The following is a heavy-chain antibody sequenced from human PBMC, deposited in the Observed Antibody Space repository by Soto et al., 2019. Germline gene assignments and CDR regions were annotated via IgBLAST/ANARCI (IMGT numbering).Heavy chain of an antibody. V-gene: IGHV4-61*05. J-gene: IGHJ4*02. CDR3: ARGHYGDYVPFDY. D-gene: IGHD4-17*01. CDR1: GGSISSSSYY. Sequence: PSETLSLTCTVSGGSISSSSYYWGWIRQPPGKGLEWIGYIYYSGSTNYNPSLKSRVTISVDTSKNQFSLKLSSVTAADTAVYYCARGHYGDYVPFDYWGQGTLVTVSS. CDR2: IYYSGST.